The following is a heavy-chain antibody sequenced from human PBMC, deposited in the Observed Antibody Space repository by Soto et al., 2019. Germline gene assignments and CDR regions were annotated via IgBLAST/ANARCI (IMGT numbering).Heavy chain of an antibody. Sequence: VQLVESGGGVVQPGRSLRLSCAASGFTFSSYAMHWVRQAPGKGLEWVAVISYDGSNKYYADSVKGRFTISRDNSKNTLYLQMNSLRAEDTAVYYCAREDRWNSPVWGQGTLVTVSS. CDR3: AREDRWNSPV. D-gene: IGHD1-7*01. CDR1: GFTFSSYA. V-gene: IGHV3-30-3*01. J-gene: IGHJ4*02. CDR2: ISYDGSNK.